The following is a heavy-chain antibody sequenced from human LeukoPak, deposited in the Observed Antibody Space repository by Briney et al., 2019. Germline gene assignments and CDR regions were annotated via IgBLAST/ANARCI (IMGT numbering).Heavy chain of an antibody. CDR2: IYSGGST. J-gene: IGHJ1*01. Sequence: GGSLRLSCAASGFTVSSNYMSWVRQAPGKGLEWVSVIYSGGSTYYADSVKGRFTISRDNSKNTLYLQMSSLRAEDTAVYYCARGATVVSPEYFQHWGQGTLVTVSS. V-gene: IGHV3-66*02. CDR3: ARGATVVSPEYFQH. D-gene: IGHD4-23*01. CDR1: GFTVSSNY.